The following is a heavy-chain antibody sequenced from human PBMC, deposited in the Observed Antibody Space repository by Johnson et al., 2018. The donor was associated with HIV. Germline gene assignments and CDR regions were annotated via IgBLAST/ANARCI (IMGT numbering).Heavy chain of an antibody. J-gene: IGHJ3*01. CDR3: ARDQGVWAARPEDAFDV. CDR2: ISYDGSNK. Sequence: QEQLVESGGGVVQPGRSLRLSCAASGFTFSSYAMHWVRQAPGKGLEWVAVISYDGSNKYYRDSVKGRFTISRDNSKNTLYLQINSLRVEDTAVYYCARDQGVWAARPEDAFDVWGQGTMVTVSS. D-gene: IGHD6-6*01. CDR1: GFTFSSYA. V-gene: IGHV3-30-3*01.